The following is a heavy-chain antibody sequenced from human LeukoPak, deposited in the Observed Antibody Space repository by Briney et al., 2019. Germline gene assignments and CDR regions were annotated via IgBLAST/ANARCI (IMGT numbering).Heavy chain of an antibody. CDR1: GYTFTGYY. V-gene: IGHV1-2*02. D-gene: IGHD2-2*01. CDR2: INPNSGGT. CDR3: ARDPRRYCSSTSCSSYYYMDV. Sequence: ASVKVSCKASGYTFTGYYMHWVRQAPGQGLEWMGWINPNSGGTNYAQKFQGRVTMTRDTSISTAYMELSRLRSDDTAVYYRARDPRRYCSSTSCSSYYYMDVWGKGTTVTVSS. J-gene: IGHJ6*03.